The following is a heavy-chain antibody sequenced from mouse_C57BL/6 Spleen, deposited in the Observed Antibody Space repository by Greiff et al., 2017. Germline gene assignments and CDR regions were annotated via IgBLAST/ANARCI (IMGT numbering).Heavy chain of an antibody. CDR3: ARTGDYYAMDY. J-gene: IGHJ4*01. CDR2: IYPRSGNT. V-gene: IGHV1-81*01. CDR1: GYTFTSYG. Sequence: VKLQESGAELARPGASVKLSCKASGYTFTSYGISWVKQRPGQGLEWIGEIYPRSGNTYYNEKFKGKATLTADKSSSTAYMELRSLTSEDSAVYFCARTGDYYAMDYWGQGTSVTVSS.